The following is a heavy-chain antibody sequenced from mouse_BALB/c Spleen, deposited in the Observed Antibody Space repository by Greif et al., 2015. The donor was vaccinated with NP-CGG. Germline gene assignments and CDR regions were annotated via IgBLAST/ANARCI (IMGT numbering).Heavy chain of an antibody. V-gene: IGHV1S29*02. D-gene: IGHD2-4*01. CDR3: ARDDYDYAMDY. J-gene: IGHJ4*01. CDR2: IYPYNGGT. CDR1: GYTFTDYN. Sequence: VQLKESGPELVKPGASGKISCKASGYTFTDYNMHWVKQSHGKSLEWIGYIYPYNGGTGYNQKFKSKATLTVDNSSSTAYMELRSLTSEDSAVYYCARDDYDYAMDYWGQGTSVTVSS.